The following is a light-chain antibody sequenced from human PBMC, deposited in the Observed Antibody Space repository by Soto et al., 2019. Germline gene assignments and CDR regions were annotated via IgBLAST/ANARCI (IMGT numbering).Light chain of an antibody. Sequence: EIVLTQSPGTLSLSPGERATLSCRASRSVSSRYLAWYQQKPGQAPRLLIYGASSRATGIPDRFSGSGSGTDFTLTITGLEPEDFAVYHCHQYGYSPNTFGHGTKREIK. CDR2: GAS. CDR3: HQYGYSPNT. V-gene: IGKV3-20*01. J-gene: IGKJ2*01. CDR1: RSVSSRY.